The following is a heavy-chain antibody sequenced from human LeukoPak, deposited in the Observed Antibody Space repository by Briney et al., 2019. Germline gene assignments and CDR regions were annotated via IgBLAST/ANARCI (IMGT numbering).Heavy chain of an antibody. CDR1: GFTFSTYA. CDR2: ISGDSNTI. Sequence: GGSLRLSCSASGFTFSTYAMNWVRQAPGKGLEWVSCISGDSNTIHYADSVKSRFTVSRDNARNSLYLQMNNLRPEDTAVFYCARGRLVRTAAGLFDPWGQGTLVTVSS. CDR3: ARGRLVRTAAGLFDP. D-gene: IGHD6-25*01. V-gene: IGHV3-48*04. J-gene: IGHJ5*02.